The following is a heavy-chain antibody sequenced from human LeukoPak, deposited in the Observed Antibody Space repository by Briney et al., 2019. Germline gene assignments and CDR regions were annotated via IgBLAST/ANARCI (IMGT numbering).Heavy chain of an antibody. D-gene: IGHD1-1*01. CDR1: GGSFSVYY. J-gene: IGHJ5*02. CDR2: INHSGST. V-gene: IGHV4-34*01. CDR3: ARQGYEDNWFDP. Sequence: PSETLSLTCAVYGGSFSVYYWSWIRQPPGKGLEWIGEINHSGSTNYNPSLKSRVTISVDTSKNQFSLKLSSVTAADTAVYYCARQGYEDNWFDPWGQGTLVTVSS.